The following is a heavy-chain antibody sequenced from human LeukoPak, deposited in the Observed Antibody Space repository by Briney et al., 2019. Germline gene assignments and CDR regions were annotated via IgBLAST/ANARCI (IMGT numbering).Heavy chain of an antibody. V-gene: IGHV3-23*01. CDR3: ATGGSYADH. D-gene: IGHD3-16*01. Sequence: GGSLRLPCAASGVTFSNYAMSWVRQAPGKGLERISAISISGTTYYADSVKGRFTISRDNSKNTLYLQMNSLRAEDTAIYYCATGGSYADHWGQGTLVTVSS. J-gene: IGHJ4*02. CDR1: GVTFSNYA. CDR2: ISISGTT.